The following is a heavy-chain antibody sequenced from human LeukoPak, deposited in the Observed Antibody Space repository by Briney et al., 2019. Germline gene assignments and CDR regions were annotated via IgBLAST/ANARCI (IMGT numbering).Heavy chain of an antibody. D-gene: IGHD2-2*01. V-gene: IGHV3-30-3*01. CDR3: ASLIYCSSTSCYSRGLSRYFDL. Sequence: GGSLRLSCAASGFTFSSYAMHWVRQAPGKGLEWVAVISYDGSNKYYADSVKGRFTISRDNSKNTLYLQMNSLRAEDTAVYYCASLIYCSSTSCYSRGLSRYFDLWGRGTLVTVSS. CDR2: ISYDGSNK. J-gene: IGHJ2*01. CDR1: GFTFSSYA.